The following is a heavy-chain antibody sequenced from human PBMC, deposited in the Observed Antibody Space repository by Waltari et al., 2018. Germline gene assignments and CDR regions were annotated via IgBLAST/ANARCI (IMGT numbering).Heavy chain of an antibody. CDR1: GYPFTNYW. CDR2: LSPSDFNN. CDR3: ARRRSVTGAPFDS. V-gene: IGHV5-51*01. D-gene: IGHD1-26*01. J-gene: IGHJ4*01. Sequence: EVQLLQSGAEIKKPGESLKISCKVSGYPFTNYWIGWVRQLPGKGLEWLGILSPSDFNNRYSPSFEGQVTISVDKSINTVYLNWASLEASDTAIYYCARRRSVTGAPFDSWGQGTLVTVSS.